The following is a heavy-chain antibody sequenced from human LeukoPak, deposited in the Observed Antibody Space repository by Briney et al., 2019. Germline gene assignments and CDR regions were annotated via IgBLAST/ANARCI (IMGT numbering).Heavy chain of an antibody. Sequence: GGSLRLSCTASGFTFGDYAMSWVRQAPGKGLEWVGFIRSKAYGGTTEYAASVKGRFTISRDDSKSIAYLQMNSLKTEDTAVYYCTRDQSLVAALTYFDYWGQGTLVTVSS. V-gene: IGHV3-49*04. CDR2: IRSKAYGGTT. D-gene: IGHD2-15*01. J-gene: IGHJ4*02. CDR1: GFTFGDYA. CDR3: TRDQSLVAALTYFDY.